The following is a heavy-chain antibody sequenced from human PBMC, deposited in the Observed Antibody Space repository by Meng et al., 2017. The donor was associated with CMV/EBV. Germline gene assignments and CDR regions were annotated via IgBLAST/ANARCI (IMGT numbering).Heavy chain of an antibody. CDR2: IYYSGST. J-gene: IGHJ5*02. V-gene: IGHV4-61*01. CDR3: ARQTSSYYDFWSGFNWFDP. Sequence: GSLRLSCTVFGGSVSSGSYYWSWIRQPPGKGLEWIGYIYYSGSTNYNPSLKSRVTISVDTSKNQFSLKLSSVTAADTAVYYCARQTSSYYDFWSGFNWFDPWGQGTLVTVSS. D-gene: IGHD3-3*01. CDR1: GGSVSSGSYY.